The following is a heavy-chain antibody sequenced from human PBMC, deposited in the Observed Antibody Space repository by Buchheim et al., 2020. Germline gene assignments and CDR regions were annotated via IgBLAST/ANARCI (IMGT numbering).Heavy chain of an antibody. CDR2: ISGSGGST. D-gene: IGHD3-22*01. J-gene: IGHJ4*02. V-gene: IGHV3-23*04. CDR3: AKDPTITMIGGGRGLYYFDY. Sequence: EVQLVESGGGLVQPGGSLRLSCAASGFTFSSYEMNWVRQAPGKGLEWVSAISGSGGSTYYADSVKGRFTISRDNSKNTLYLQMNSLRAEDTAVYYCAKDPTITMIGGGRGLYYFDYWGQGTL. CDR1: GFTFSSYE.